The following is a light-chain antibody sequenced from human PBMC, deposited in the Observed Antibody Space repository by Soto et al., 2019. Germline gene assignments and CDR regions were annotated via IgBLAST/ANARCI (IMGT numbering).Light chain of an antibody. J-gene: IGKJ1*01. V-gene: IGKV1-5*03. CDR3: QQSITYPWT. Sequence: DIQMTQSPSTLSASAGDRVTITCRASQNIDMYLAWYQQKPGQAPSLLIYRASSLQSGVPSMFSGSGSGTEFTLTISSLQPDDFATYYCQQSITYPWTFGQGTKVDIK. CDR2: RAS. CDR1: QNIDMY.